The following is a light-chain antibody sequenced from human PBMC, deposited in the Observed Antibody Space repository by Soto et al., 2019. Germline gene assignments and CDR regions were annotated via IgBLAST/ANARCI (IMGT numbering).Light chain of an antibody. V-gene: IGKV3-15*01. CDR1: QSISGT. Sequence: EKVMAPSPPTLSVSPGGRATLSCGASQSISGTLAWYQQKPGQAPRLLIHGASTRAPGFPARFSGSGSGTDFTLTISSLQSEDFAVYYCQQYNNWPWTFGQGTKVDI. J-gene: IGKJ1*01. CDR2: GAS. CDR3: QQYNNWPWT.